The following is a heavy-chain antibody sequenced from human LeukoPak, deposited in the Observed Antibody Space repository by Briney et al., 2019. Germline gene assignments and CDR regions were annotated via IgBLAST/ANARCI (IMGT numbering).Heavy chain of an antibody. D-gene: IGHD3-22*01. CDR2: IYSGGDA. J-gene: IGHJ4*02. CDR3: ARSRYDSSGYYGIIGN. CDR1: GFTFSITY. Sequence: GSLRLSCTASGFTFSITYMAWVRQAPGKGLEWVSVIYSGGDAYYADSVKGRFTISRDNAKKSLYLQMNSLRAEDTAVYYCARSRYDSSGYYGIIGNWGQGTLVTVSS. V-gene: IGHV3-66*01.